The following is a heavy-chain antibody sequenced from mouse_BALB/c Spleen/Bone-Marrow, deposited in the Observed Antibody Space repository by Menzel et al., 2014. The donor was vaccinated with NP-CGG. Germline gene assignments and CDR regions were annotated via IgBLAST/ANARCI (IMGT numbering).Heavy chain of an antibody. CDR1: GYSFTGYT. Sequence: DVQLQESGPEVVKPGASMKMSCKASGYSFTGYTMNWVKQSHGKNLEWIGLINPYNGGTHYNQKFKGKATLTVDKSSSTAYMELLSLTSEDSAVYYCARRGDYDYAWFAYWGQGTLITVSA. CDR3: ARRGDYDYAWFAY. D-gene: IGHD2-4*01. J-gene: IGHJ3*01. V-gene: IGHV1-18*01. CDR2: INPYNGGT.